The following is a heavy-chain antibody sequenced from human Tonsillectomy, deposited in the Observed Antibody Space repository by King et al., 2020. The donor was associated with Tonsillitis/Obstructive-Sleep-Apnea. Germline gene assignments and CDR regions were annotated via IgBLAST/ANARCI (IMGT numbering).Heavy chain of an antibody. D-gene: IGHD4-11*01. V-gene: IGHV5-10-1*03. Sequence: VQLVESGAEVKKPGESLRISCKGSGYSFTSYWISWVRQMPGKGLEWMGRIDPSDSYTNYSPSFQGHVTISADKSISPAYLQWSSLKASDTAMYYCARQTWPLTVTTKYYYGMDVWGQGTTVTVSS. CDR1: GYSFTSYW. J-gene: IGHJ6*02. CDR3: ARQTWPLTVTTKYYYGMDV. CDR2: IDPSDSYT.